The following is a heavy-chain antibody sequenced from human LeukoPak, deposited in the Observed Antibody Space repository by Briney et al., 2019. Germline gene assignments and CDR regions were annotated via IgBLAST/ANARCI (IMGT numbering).Heavy chain of an antibody. CDR1: GFTFSSYG. CDR3: AKALDY. J-gene: IGHJ4*02. V-gene: IGHV3-30*18. CDR2: ISYDGSNK. Sequence: GGSLRLSCAASGFTFSSYGMHWVRQAPGKGLEWVAVISYDGSNKYYADSVKGRFTISRDNSKSTLYLQMNSLRAEDTAVYYCAKALDYWGQGTLVTVSS.